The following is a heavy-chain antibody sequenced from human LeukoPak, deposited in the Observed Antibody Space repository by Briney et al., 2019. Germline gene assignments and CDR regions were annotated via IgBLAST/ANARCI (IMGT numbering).Heavy chain of an antibody. Sequence: SETLSLTCAVYGGSFSGYYWSWIRQPPGKGLEWIGEINHSGSTNYNPSLKSRVTISVDTSKNQFSLKLSSVTAADTAVYYCARGMRQYGSGSYGHWGQGTLVTVSS. V-gene: IGHV4-34*01. CDR1: GGSFSGYY. D-gene: IGHD3-10*01. J-gene: IGHJ4*02. CDR2: INHSGST. CDR3: ARGMRQYGSGSYGH.